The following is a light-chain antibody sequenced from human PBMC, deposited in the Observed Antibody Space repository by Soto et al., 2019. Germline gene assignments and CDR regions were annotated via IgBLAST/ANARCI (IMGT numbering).Light chain of an antibody. Sequence: QSALTQFASVSGSPGQSITISCTGTSIDVGAYNYVSWYQQHPGKAPKLMIYEVSNRPSGVSNRFSGSTSGNTASLTISGLQAEDQADYYCSSYTSSSTLVFGAGT. CDR3: SSYTSSSTLV. J-gene: IGLJ1*01. V-gene: IGLV2-14*01. CDR2: EVS. CDR1: SIDVGAYNY.